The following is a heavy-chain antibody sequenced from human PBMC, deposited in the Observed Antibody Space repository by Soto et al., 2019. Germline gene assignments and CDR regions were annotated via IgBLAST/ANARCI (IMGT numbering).Heavy chain of an antibody. V-gene: IGHV3-30*09. CDR3: ARDPSPPYWRGPVDH. CDR2: ISYDGNNE. D-gene: IGHD2-21*01. J-gene: IGHJ4*02. Sequence: QVQMVESGGGLVQPGRSLRLTCTASGFNFNRFAIHWVRQAPGKGLEWVAVISYDGNNEYVAVPLRDRFAISRDNSQNTVFLHIDDVRVEDTARYYCARDPSPPYWRGPVDHWGQGSLVIVSS. CDR1: GFNFNRFA.